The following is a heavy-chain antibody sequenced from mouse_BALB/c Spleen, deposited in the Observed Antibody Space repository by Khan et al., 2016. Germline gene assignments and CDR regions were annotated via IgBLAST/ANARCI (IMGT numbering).Heavy chain of an antibody. CDR2: INPDSSTI. Sequence: EVQLQASGGGLVQPGGSLKLSCAASGFDFSRYWMSWVRQAPGKGLEWIGEINPDSSTINYTPSLKDKFIISRDNANNTLYLQMSKVRSEDTAHYYCARLYYYGSSDYWCQGTTLTVSS. J-gene: IGHJ2*01. D-gene: IGHD1-1*01. CDR3: ARLYYYGSSDY. CDR1: GFDFSRYW. V-gene: IGHV4-1*02.